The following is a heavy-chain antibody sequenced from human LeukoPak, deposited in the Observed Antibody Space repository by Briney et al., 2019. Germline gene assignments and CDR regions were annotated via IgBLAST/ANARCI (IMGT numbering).Heavy chain of an antibody. D-gene: IGHD6-19*01. CDR2: ISSSSSYT. J-gene: IGHJ4*02. Sequence: TGGSLRLSCAASGFTFSDYYMSWIRQAPGKGLEWVSYISSSSSYTNYADSVKGRFTISRDNAKNSLYLQMNSLRAEDTAVYYCARYSSGWSRAAYFDYWGQGTLVTVSS. CDR1: GFTFSDYY. CDR3: ARYSSGWSRAAYFDY. V-gene: IGHV3-11*06.